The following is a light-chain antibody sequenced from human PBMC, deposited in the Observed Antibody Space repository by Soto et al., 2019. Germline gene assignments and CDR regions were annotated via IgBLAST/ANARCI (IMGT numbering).Light chain of an antibody. CDR1: SSNIGNNY. J-gene: IGLJ2*01. CDR3: GTWDSRLSAVV. Sequence: QSVLTQPPSVSAAPGQKVTISCSGSSSNIGNNYVSWYQQLPGSAPKLLIYDNNKRPSGIPDRVSGSKSGTSATLGISGLQTGDEADYYCGTWDSRLSAVVFGGGTELTVL. V-gene: IGLV1-51*01. CDR2: DNN.